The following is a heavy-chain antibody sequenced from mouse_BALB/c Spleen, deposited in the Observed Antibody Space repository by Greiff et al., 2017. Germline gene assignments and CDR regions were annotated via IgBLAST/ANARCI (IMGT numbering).Heavy chain of an antibody. Sequence: VMLVESGAELMKPGASVKISCKATGYTFSSYWIEWVKQRPGHGLEWIGEILPGSGSTNYNEKFKGKATFTADTSSNTAYMQLSSLTSEDSAVYYCARENDGYYIWFAYWGQGTLVTVSA. CDR2: ILPGSGST. D-gene: IGHD2-3*01. CDR3: ARENDGYYIWFAY. J-gene: IGHJ3*01. CDR1: GYTFSSYW. V-gene: IGHV1-9*01.